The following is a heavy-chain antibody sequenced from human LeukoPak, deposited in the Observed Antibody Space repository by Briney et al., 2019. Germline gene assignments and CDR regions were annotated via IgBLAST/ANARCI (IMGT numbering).Heavy chain of an antibody. J-gene: IGHJ6*02. CDR3: ARDMVDGLYYYYGMDV. V-gene: IGHV3-30*04. CDR1: GFTFSSYA. Sequence: GGSLRLSCAASGFTFSSYAMHWVRQAPGKGLDWVAVMSYDGDAKSYADSAKGRFTISRDNSKNTLYLQMNSLRAEDTAVYYCARDMVDGLYYYYGMDVWGQGTTVTVSS. CDR2: MSYDGDAK. D-gene: IGHD3-10*01.